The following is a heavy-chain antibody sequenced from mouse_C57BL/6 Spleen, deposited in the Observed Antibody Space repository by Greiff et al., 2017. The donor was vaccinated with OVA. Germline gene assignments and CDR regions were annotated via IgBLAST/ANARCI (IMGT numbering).Heavy chain of an antibody. J-gene: IGHJ2*01. CDR2: IDPSDSYT. V-gene: IGHV1-69*01. CDR3: ARRGSYFDY. Sequence: QVQLQQPGAELVMPGASVKLSCKASGYTFTSYWMHWVKQRPGQGLEWIGEIDPSDSYTNYNQKFKGKSTLTVDKSSSTAYMQLSSLTSDDSAVYYCARRGSYFDYWGQGTTLTVSS. CDR1: GYTFTSYW.